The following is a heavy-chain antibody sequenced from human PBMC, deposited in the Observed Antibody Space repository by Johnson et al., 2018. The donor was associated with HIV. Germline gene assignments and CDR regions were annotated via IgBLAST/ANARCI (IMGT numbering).Heavy chain of an antibody. Sequence: VQLVESGGGLVQPGGSLRLSCAASGFTISNNYMSWVRQAPGKGLEWVSVIYSGGSTYYADSVTGRFTISRDISKNTLYLQMNSLRAEDTAVYYCAREGATIEGRSTFDIWGQGTMVTVST. CDR1: GFTISNNY. J-gene: IGHJ3*02. V-gene: IGHV3-66*01. D-gene: IGHD5-24*01. CDR2: IYSGGST. CDR3: AREGATIEGRSTFDI.